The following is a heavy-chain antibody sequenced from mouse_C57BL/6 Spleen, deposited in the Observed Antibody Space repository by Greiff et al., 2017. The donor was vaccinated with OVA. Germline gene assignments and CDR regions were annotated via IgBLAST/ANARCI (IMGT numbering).Heavy chain of an antibody. CDR2: IHPSDSAT. J-gene: IGHJ4*01. V-gene: IGHV1-74*01. CDR1: GYTFTSYW. CDR3: AIPFLYYWAMDY. Sequence: QVQLQQPGAELVKPGASVKVSCKASGYTFTSYWMHWVKQRPGQGLEWIGRIHPSDSATNYNQKFKGKATLTVDKSSSTAYMQLSSLKSEVYEVDNCAIPFLYYWAMDYGGQGTTVTVSS.